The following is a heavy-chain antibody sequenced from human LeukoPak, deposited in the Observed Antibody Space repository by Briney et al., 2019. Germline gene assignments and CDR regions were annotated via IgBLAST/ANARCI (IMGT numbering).Heavy chain of an antibody. CDR2: ISSSSATI. J-gene: IGHJ6*03. CDR1: GFTFSTYY. CDR3: TTDTRGSLLGYDYPYTDV. Sequence: QPGGSLRLSCAASGFTFSTYYMNWVRQAPGKGLEWVSYISSSSATIYYADSVEGRSTICRDNASNLLYLQMNSMRDDDAAFYYCTTDTRGSLLGYDYPYTDVSGEGTTVTVSS. V-gene: IGHV3-48*02. D-gene: IGHD2-15*01.